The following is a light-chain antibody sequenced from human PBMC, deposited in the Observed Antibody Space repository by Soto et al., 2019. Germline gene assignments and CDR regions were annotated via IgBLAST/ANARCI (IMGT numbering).Light chain of an antibody. J-gene: IGLJ1*01. CDR3: AAWDDSLNGFYV. CDR1: SSNIGSNT. Sequence: QSVLTQPPSASGTPGQRVTISCSGSSSNIGSNTVNWYQQLPGTAPKLLIYSNNQRPSGVPDRFSGSESGSSASVAISGLQSEDEADYYCAAWDDSLNGFYVFGTGTKLTVL. V-gene: IGLV1-44*01. CDR2: SNN.